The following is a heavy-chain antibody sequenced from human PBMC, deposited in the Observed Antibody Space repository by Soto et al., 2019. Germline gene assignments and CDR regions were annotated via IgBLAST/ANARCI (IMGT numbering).Heavy chain of an antibody. V-gene: IGHV1-69*01. CDR1: GGTFSSYA. CDR3: ARSQGGSSSLDIYYYYYYGMDV. J-gene: IGHJ6*02. CDR2: IIPIFGTA. Sequence: QVQLVQSGAEVKKPGSSVKVSCKAPGGTFSSYAISWVRQAPGQGLEWMGGIIPIFGTANYAQKFQGRVRITADESTRTGYMELSSLRSEDTAVYYCARSQGGSSSLDIYYYYYYGMDVWGQGTTVTVSS. D-gene: IGHD2-15*01.